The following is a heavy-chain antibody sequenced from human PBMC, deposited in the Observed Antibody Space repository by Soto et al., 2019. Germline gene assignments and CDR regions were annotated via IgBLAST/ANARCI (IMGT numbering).Heavy chain of an antibody. CDR1: GWTFSSHA. V-gene: IGHV1-69*13. CDR2: IIPMFGTT. D-gene: IGHD6-13*01. Sequence: ASVKVSCKTSGWTFSSHAINWVRQAPGQGLEWMGGIIPMFGTTNYAQKFKGRVTISADESTGAAYMELSSLRSEDAAVYYCARAAIHGSSWYFWFDPWGQGTLVTVSS. J-gene: IGHJ5*02. CDR3: ARAAIHGSSWYFWFDP.